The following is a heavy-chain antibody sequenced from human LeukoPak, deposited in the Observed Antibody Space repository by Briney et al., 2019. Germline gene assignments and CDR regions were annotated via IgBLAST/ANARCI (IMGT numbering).Heavy chain of an antibody. CDR2: ISTSGGTT. CDR3: ARDTSVVGTLRYFDY. CDR1: GFTFSGYA. D-gene: IGHD6-19*01. V-gene: IGHV3-23*01. J-gene: IGHJ4*02. Sequence: GGSLRLSCAASGFTFSGYAMSWVRQAPGKGLEWVSAISTSGGTTWCADSVKGRFAISRDDAKNSLFLQMNSLRAEDTAVYYCARDTSVVGTLRYFDYWGQGALVTVSS.